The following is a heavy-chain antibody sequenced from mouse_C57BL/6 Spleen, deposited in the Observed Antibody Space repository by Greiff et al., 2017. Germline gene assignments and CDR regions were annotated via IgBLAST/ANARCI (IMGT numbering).Heavy chain of an antibody. J-gene: IGHJ2*01. CDR2: INSDGGST. D-gene: IGHD1-1*01. V-gene: IGHV5-2*01. CDR3: ARSDFYGHFDY. Sequence: EVKLMESGGGLVQPGESLKLSCESNECEFPSHDMSWVRKTPEKRLELVAAINSDGGSTYYPDTMERRFIISRDNTKKTLYLQMSSLRSEDTALYYCARSDFYGHFDYWGQGTTLTVSS. CDR1: ECEFPSHD.